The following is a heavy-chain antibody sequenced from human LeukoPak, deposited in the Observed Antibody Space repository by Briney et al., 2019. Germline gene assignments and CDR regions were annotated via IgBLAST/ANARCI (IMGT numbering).Heavy chain of an antibody. CDR3: ARASYDFWSGQVVYHFDY. J-gene: IGHJ4*02. CDR2: IYYSGST. D-gene: IGHD3-3*01. Sequence: PSETLSLTCTVSGGSISSYYWSWIRQPPGKGLEWIGYIYYSGSTNYNPSLKSRVTISVDTSKNQFSLKLSSVTAADTAVYYCARASYDFWSGQVVYHFDYWGQGTLVIVSS. V-gene: IGHV4-59*01. CDR1: GGSISSYY.